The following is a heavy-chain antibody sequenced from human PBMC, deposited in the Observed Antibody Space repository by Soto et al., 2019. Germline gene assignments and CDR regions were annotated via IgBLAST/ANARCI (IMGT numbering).Heavy chain of an antibody. Sequence: QMQLVQSGPEVKKPGTSVRVSCKPSTFTFTSSAVQWVRQARGQRLEWMGWIVVASGNTKYAQKFQERVTITWDKSTRTAYMELSSLRSEDSAVYYCAAHPSIWNDDYWGQGTLVTVSS. V-gene: IGHV1-58*01. CDR1: TFTFTSSA. CDR3: AAHPSIWNDDY. CDR2: IVVASGNT. D-gene: IGHD1-1*01. J-gene: IGHJ4*02.